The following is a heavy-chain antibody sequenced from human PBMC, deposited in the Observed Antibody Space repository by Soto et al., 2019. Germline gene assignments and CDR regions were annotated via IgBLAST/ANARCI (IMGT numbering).Heavy chain of an antibody. D-gene: IGHD5-12*01. Sequence: QVQLVESGGGVVQPGRSLRLSCAASGFTFSSYGMHWVRQAPGKGLEWVALVWYNGGNKYYADSVRGRFTISRDNSQKTLYLQMNSLRDVGTAVYSWVRTARYSVTYYVSYAGMDVWGHEPTVTVPS. CDR2: VWYNGGNK. V-gene: IGHV3-33*01. J-gene: IGHJ6*02. CDR1: GFTFSSYG. CDR3: VRTARYSVTYYVSYAGMDV.